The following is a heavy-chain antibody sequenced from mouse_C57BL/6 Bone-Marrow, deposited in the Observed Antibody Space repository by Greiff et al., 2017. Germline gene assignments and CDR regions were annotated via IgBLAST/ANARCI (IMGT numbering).Heavy chain of an antibody. CDR2: IYPGDGDT. Sequence: QVQLQQSGPELVKPGASVKISCKASGYAFSSSWMNWVKQRPGQGLEWIGRIYPGDGDTNYNGKFKSKATLTEDKSSSTAYMQLSSLTAEDSAVYFCARGGLLRVWGTGTTLTVSS. CDR3: ARGGLLRV. CDR1: GYAFSSSW. J-gene: IGHJ1*03. D-gene: IGHD2-3*01. V-gene: IGHV1-82*01.